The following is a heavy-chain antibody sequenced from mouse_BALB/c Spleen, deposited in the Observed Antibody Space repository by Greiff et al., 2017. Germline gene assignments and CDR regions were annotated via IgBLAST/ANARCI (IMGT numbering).Heavy chain of an antibody. CDR2: ISSGSSTI. J-gene: IGHJ2*01. V-gene: IGHV5-17*02. D-gene: IGHD2-4*01. CDR3: ARRDDYDGYFDY. CDR1: GFTFSSFG. Sequence: EVKLVESGGGLVQPGGSRKLSCAASGFTFSSFGMHWVRQAPEKGLEWVAYISSGSSTIYYADTVKGRFTISRDNPKNTLFLQMTSLRSEDTAMYYCARRDDYDGYFDYWGQGTTLTVSS.